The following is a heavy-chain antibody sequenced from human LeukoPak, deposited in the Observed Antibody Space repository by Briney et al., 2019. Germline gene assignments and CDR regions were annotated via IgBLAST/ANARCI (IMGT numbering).Heavy chain of an antibody. D-gene: IGHD2-2*01. J-gene: IGHJ4*02. Sequence: GGSLRLSCAASGFNFNIYAMFWVRQAPGKGLEYVSAISGNGQTTNYANSLKGRFTMSRDNSKSTLYLQMGSLRAEDMAVYYCARGLGYCSRTSCYPDYWGPGTLVIVSS. CDR2: ISGNGQTT. CDR3: ARGLGYCSRTSCYPDY. V-gene: IGHV3-64*01. CDR1: GFNFNIYA.